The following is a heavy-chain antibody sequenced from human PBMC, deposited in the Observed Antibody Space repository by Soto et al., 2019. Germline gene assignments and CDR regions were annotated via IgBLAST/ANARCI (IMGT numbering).Heavy chain of an antibody. CDR1: GYTITRYY. V-gene: IGHV1-46*01. J-gene: IGHJ4*02. CDR3: ARDGLGEWRGAGSDY. D-gene: IGHD3-10*01. Sequence: QVQLVQSGAEVKEPWASVKVSCKASGYTITRYYMHWVRQAPAQGLEWMGIINPSGGSTSYAQKFQGRVTITSDTSTSTVYMELSSLTSEDTAVYYCARDGLGEWRGAGSDYWGQGTLVTVSS. CDR2: INPSGGST.